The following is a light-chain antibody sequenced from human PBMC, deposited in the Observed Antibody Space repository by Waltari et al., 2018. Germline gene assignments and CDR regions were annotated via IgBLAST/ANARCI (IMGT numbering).Light chain of an antibody. V-gene: IGLV3-1*01. CDR3: QTWDTITAI. Sequence: SFALIQPPSVAVSPGQTANIPCSGDKLGDIYTYWYQQKPGQSPVAIMYQDTRRPSGIPERFSGSNSGNTSTLTISETQPVDEADYFCQTWDTITAIFGGGTRLTVL. CDR1: KLGDIY. CDR2: QDT. J-gene: IGLJ2*01.